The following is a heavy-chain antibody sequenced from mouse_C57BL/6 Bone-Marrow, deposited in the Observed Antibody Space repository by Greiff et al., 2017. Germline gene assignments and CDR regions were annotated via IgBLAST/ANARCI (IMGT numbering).Heavy chain of an antibody. J-gene: IGHJ3*01. D-gene: IGHD1-1*02. CDR1: GFTFSSYA. Sequence: EVQLVESGGGLVKPGGSLKLSCAASGFTFSSYAMSWVRQTPEKRLEWVATISDGGSYTYYPDNVKGRFTISRDNAKNNLYLQMSHLKSEDTAMYYCARTMASAYGGQGTLVTVSA. CDR3: ARTMASAY. V-gene: IGHV5-4*01. CDR2: ISDGGSYT.